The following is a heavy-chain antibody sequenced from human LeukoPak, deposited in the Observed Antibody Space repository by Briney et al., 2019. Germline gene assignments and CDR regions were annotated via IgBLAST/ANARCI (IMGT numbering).Heavy chain of an antibody. CDR2: IGKDGSWI. CDR3: ARDLDFYATDY. J-gene: IGHJ4*02. D-gene: IGHD2/OR15-2a*01. CDR1: GFSLSGYW. Sequence: PGGSLRLSCTASGFSLSGYWMGWVRQAPGQGLEWVANIGKDGSWIHYADSVKGRFTISRDNAKNSLSLQMNSLRADDTAIYYCARDLDFYATDYWGQGTLVTVSS. V-gene: IGHV3-7*01.